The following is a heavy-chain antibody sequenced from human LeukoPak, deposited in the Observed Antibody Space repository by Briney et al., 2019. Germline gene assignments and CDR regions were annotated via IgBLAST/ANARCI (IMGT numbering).Heavy chain of an antibody. CDR3: ARDPSPMDV. D-gene: IGHD6-6*01. CDR1: EFTFSDYS. Sequence: GGSLRLSCAASEFTFSDYSMSWIRQAPGEGLEWVSYISSSGSRIQYADSVKGRFTISRDNAKNSLFLQMNSLRADDTGVYYCARDPSPMDVWGKGTTVTVSS. J-gene: IGHJ6*03. CDR2: ISSSGSRI. V-gene: IGHV3-11*04.